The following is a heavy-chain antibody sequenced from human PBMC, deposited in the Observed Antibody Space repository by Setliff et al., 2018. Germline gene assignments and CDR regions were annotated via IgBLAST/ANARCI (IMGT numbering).Heavy chain of an antibody. CDR3: AREYYYARSRNFDY. CDR1: GGSFSDYY. J-gene: IGHJ4*02. D-gene: IGHD3-22*01. Sequence: PSETLSLTCAVYGGSFSDYYWSWIRQPPGKGLEWIGEINHSGDTNYNPSLKSRLTISVDTSKNQFSLRLTSVTAADTAVYYCAREYYYARSRNFDYWGQGTLVTVSS. V-gene: IGHV4-34*01. CDR2: INHSGDT.